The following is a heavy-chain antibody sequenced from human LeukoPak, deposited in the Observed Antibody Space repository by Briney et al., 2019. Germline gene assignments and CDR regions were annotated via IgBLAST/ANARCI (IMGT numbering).Heavy chain of an antibody. CDR3: ARDPGPSSGSTNWFDP. CDR1: GGSVSNGSYY. J-gene: IGHJ5*02. V-gene: IGHV4-39*07. CDR2: IYHSGST. Sequence: PSETLSLTCTVSGGSVSNGSYYWGWIRQPPGKGLEWIGSIYHSGSTYYNPSLKSRVTISVDKSKNQFSLKLSSVTAADTAVYYCARDPGPSSGSTNWFDPWGQGTLVTVSS. D-gene: IGHD3-10*01.